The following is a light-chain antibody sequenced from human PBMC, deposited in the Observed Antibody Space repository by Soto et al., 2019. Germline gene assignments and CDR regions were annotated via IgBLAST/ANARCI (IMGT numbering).Light chain of an antibody. V-gene: IGLV2-14*01. Sequence: QSVLTQPASVSGSPGQSITISCNGTSSDIGGSNWVSWYQQHPGRAPKLIIFVVSGRPSGVSDRFSGSRSDNTASLTISVLQAEAAADHYCTSHSSGGTLAVFGTGTKVAVL. CDR3: TSHSSGGTLAV. J-gene: IGLJ1*01. CDR2: VVS. CDR1: SSDIGGSNW.